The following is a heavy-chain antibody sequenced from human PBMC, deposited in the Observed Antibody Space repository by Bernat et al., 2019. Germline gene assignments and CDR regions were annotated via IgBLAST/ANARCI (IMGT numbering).Heavy chain of an antibody. J-gene: IGHJ4*02. V-gene: IGHV3-33*01. CDR3: ARGGGYSGYYDY. CDR2: IRSEGSSG. CDR1: GFIFSSYG. Sequence: QVQLVESGGGVVQPGRSPRLSCAASGFIFSSYGIHWVRQASGKGLEWVAVIRSEGSSGYNADYVRGGFAISRDNAKNTLYLQMSSLRAEDTAVYYCARGGGYSGYYDYWGQGTLVTVSS. D-gene: IGHD1-26*01.